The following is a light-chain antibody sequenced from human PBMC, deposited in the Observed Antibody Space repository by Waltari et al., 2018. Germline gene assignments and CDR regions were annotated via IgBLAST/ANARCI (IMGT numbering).Light chain of an antibody. Sequence: SYELTQPPSLSVAPGMTALITCRGANIGSKRVHWYQRKPGQAPVLVISYDKDRPSGIPERFSGSNSGNTATLTISRVEAGDEGDYYCQVWDANNEPGVFGTGTEVTVL. CDR2: YDK. V-gene: IGLV3-21*04. CDR1: NIGSKR. CDR3: QVWDANNEPGV. J-gene: IGLJ1*01.